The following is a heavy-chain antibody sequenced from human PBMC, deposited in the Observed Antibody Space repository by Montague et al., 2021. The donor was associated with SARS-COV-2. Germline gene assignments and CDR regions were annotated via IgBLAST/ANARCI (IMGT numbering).Heavy chain of an antibody. J-gene: IGHJ6*02. D-gene: IGHD3-10*01. Sequence: SETLSLTCTVSGGSISSYYWSWTRQPAGKGLEWIGRIYTSGSTSYNPSLKSRVTMSVDTSKNQFSLKLSSVTAADTAVYYCAREAWFGDKTSASEYYGMDVWGQGTTVTVSS. CDR3: AREAWFGDKTSASEYYGMDV. CDR2: IYTSGST. CDR1: GGSISSYY. V-gene: IGHV4-4*07.